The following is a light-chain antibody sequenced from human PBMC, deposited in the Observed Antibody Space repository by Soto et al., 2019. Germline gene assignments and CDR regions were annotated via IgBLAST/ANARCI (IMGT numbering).Light chain of an antibody. CDR1: SSNIGGNT. CDR2: SNN. Sequence: QSVLTQPPSASGTPGQRVTISCSGTSSNIGGNTVNWYHQLPGTAPKLLIYSNNQRPSGVTDRLSGSKSGTSASLAISGLQSEDEADDYCATWDDSVNGYVFGTGTKLTVL. J-gene: IGLJ1*01. CDR3: ATWDDSVNGYV. V-gene: IGLV1-44*01.